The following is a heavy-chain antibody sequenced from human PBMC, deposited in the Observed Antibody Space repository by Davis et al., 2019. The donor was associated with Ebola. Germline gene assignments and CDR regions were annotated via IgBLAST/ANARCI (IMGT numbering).Heavy chain of an antibody. J-gene: IGHJ4*02. CDR3: ATHPRPLRYYDILTGYYKEADY. CDR1: GYTFTTYY. CDR2: IIPRSGST. D-gene: IGHD3-9*01. Sequence: AASVKVSCKASGYTFTTYYMHWVRQAPGHGLEWMGMIIPRSGSTNHAQKFQGRVTMTEDTSTDTAYMELSSLRSEGTAVYYCATHPRPLRYYDILTGYYKEADYWGQGTLVTVSS. V-gene: IGHV1-46*01.